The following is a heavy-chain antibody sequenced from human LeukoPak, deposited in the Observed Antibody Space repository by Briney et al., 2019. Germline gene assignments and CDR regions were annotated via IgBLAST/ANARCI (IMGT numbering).Heavy chain of an antibody. V-gene: IGHV1-18*01. CDR2: ITTYNGNT. CDR1: GYTFTTYG. D-gene: IGHD3-10*01. Sequence: ASVKVSCKASGYTFTTYGISWVRQAPGQGLEWMGWITTYNGNTNYAQKLQGRVTMTTDTSTSTAYMELRSLRSDDTAVYYCATDRSEDYYGSGSYYHFDYWGQGTLVTVSS. J-gene: IGHJ4*02. CDR3: ATDRSEDYYGSGSYYHFDY.